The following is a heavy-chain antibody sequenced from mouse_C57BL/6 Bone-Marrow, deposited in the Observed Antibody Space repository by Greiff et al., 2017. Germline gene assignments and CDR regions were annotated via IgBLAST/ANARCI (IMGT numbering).Heavy chain of an antibody. CDR1: GYNFTSYW. Sequence: VKLQQPGAELVKPGASVKLSCKASGYNFTSYWMQWVKQRPGQGLEWIGEIDPSDSYTNYNQKFKGKATLTVDTSSSTAYMQLSSLTSEDSAVYYCAGGRYWGQGTTLTVSS. V-gene: IGHV1-50*01. CDR2: IDPSDSYT. CDR3: AGGRY. J-gene: IGHJ2*01.